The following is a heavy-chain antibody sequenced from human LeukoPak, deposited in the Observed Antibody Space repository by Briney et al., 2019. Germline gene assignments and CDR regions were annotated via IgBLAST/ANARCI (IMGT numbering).Heavy chain of an antibody. CDR2: ISSSSSYI. D-gene: IGHD5/OR15-5a*01. CDR3: VRAVSVSSYYFDC. Sequence: PGGSLRLSCAASGFTFSSYSMNWVRQAPGKGLEWVSSISSSSSYIYYADSVKGRFTISRDNAKNSLYLQMNSLRAEDTAVYYCVRAVSVSSYYFDCWGQGTLVTVSS. J-gene: IGHJ4*02. CDR1: GFTFSSYS. V-gene: IGHV3-21*01.